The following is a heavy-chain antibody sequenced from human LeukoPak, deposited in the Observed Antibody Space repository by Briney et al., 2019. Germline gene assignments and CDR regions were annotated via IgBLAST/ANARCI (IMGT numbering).Heavy chain of an antibody. CDR3: ARNKYDILTGYFRRNNWFDP. Sequence: SETLSLTCTVSGGSISNSNCYWGWIRQPPGEGLEWIGSIYYTGTTYFNPSLKSRVTISVDTSKNQFSLKLSSVTAADTAVYYCARNKYDILTGYFRRNNWFDPWGQGTLVTVSS. CDR2: IYYTGTT. CDR1: GGSISNSNCY. J-gene: IGHJ5*02. D-gene: IGHD3-9*01. V-gene: IGHV4-39*01.